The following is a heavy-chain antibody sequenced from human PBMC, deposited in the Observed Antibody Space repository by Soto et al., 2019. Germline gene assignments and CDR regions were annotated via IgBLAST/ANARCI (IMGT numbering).Heavy chain of an antibody. CDR2: IWYDGSNK. CDR3: ARDFPRYCSGGSCDSGQAP. V-gene: IGHV3-33*01. D-gene: IGHD2-15*01. J-gene: IGHJ5*02. CDR1: GFTFSSYG. Sequence: ALRLSCAASGFTFSSYGMHWVRQAPGKGLEWVAVIWYDGSNKYYADSVKGRFTISRDNSKNTLYLQMNSLRAEDTAVYYCARDFPRYCSGGSCDSGQAPWGQGTLVTVSS.